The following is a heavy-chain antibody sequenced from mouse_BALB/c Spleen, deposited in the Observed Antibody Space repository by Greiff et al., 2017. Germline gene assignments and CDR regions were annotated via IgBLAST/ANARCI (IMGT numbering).Heavy chain of an antibody. CDR3: ARDWDDWFAY. J-gene: IGHJ3*01. CDR2: INPSNGRT. Sequence: VQLQQPGAELVKPGASVKLSCKASGYTFTSYWMHWVKQRPGQGLEWIGEINPSNGRTNYNEKFKSKATLTVDKSSSTDYMQLSSLTSEDSAVYYCARDWDDWFAYWGQGTLVTVSA. V-gene: IGHV1S81*02. CDR1: GYTFTSYW. D-gene: IGHD4-1*01.